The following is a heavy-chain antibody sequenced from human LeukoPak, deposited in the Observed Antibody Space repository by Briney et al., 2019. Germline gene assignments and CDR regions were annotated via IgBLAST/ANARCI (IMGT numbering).Heavy chain of an antibody. D-gene: IGHD3-10*01. Sequence: GGSLRLSCAASGFTFSSYSMNWVRQAPGKGLEWVSYISSSSSTIYYADSVKGRFTISRDNAKNSLYLQMNSLRAEDTAVYYCAKHIDTDYYGSGHFDYWGQGTLVTVSS. V-gene: IGHV3-48*01. J-gene: IGHJ4*02. CDR1: GFTFSSYS. CDR3: AKHIDTDYYGSGHFDY. CDR2: ISSSSSTI.